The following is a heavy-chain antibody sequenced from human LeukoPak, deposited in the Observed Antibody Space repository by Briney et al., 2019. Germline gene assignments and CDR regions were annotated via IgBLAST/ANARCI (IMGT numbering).Heavy chain of an antibody. J-gene: IGHJ6*04. D-gene: IGHD5-12*01. CDR3: ARDKTSGYQPRGVMDV. CDR1: GFTFSSYA. V-gene: IGHV3-21*06. Sequence: PGGSLRLSCAASGFTFSSYAMSWVRQAPGKGLEWVSSISSSSSYIYYADSVKGRFTISRDNAKNSLYLQMNSLRVEDTAVYYCARDKTSGYQPRGVMDVWGKGTTVIVSS. CDR2: ISSSSSYI.